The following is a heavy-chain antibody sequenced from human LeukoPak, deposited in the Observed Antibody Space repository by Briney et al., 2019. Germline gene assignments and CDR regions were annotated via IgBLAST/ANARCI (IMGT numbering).Heavy chain of an antibody. Sequence: GGSLRLSCAASGFTFSSYSMNWVRQAPGKGLEWVSSISSSSSYIYYADSVKGRFTISRDNAKNTLYLQMNSLRAEDTAVYYCARDYYYDSSGFYLLLWGQGTLVTVSS. V-gene: IGHV3-21*01. D-gene: IGHD3-22*01. J-gene: IGHJ4*02. CDR3: ARDYYYDSSGFYLLL. CDR2: ISSSSSYI. CDR1: GFTFSSYS.